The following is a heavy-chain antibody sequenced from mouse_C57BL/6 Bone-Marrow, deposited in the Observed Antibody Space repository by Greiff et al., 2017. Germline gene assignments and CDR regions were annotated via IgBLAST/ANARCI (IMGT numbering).Heavy chain of an antibody. D-gene: IGHD2-5*01. J-gene: IGHJ1*03. V-gene: IGHV2-2*01. CDR2: IWSGGST. CDR1: GFSLTSYG. Sequence: VMLVESGPGLVQPSQSLSITCTVSGFSLTSYGVHWVRQSPGKGLEWLGVIWSGGSTDYNAAFISRLSISKDNSKSQVFFKMNSLQADDTAIYYCARGDSNFLYWYFDVWGTGTTVTVSS. CDR3: ARGDSNFLYWYFDV.